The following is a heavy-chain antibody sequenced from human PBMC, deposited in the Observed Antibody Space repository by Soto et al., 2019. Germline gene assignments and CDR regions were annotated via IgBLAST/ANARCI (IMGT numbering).Heavy chain of an antibody. V-gene: IGHV3-7*01. D-gene: IGHD5-12*01. Sequence: GGSLRLSCAASGFALSSYWMAWVRQAPGKGLEWVASINHFGSELHYVDSVMGRFTISRDNAKSSVYLQMNSLRAEDTAMYYCATYSGYSLPMDVWGKGTTVTVSS. CDR3: ATYSGYSLPMDV. J-gene: IGHJ6*03. CDR2: INHFGSEL. CDR1: GFALSSYW.